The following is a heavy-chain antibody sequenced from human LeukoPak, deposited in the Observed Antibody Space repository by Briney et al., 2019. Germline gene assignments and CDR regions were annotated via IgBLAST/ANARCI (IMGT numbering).Heavy chain of an antibody. J-gene: IGHJ4*02. Sequence: GGSLRLSCAASGFTFSSYSMNWVRQAPGKGLEWVSSISSSSSYIYYADSVKGRFTISRDNAKDPLYLQMNSLRAEDTAVYYCARDPTTYYYDSSGYIDYWGQGTLVTVSS. V-gene: IGHV3-21*01. CDR2: ISSSSSYI. CDR3: ARDPTTYYYDSSGYIDY. D-gene: IGHD3-22*01. CDR1: GFTFSSYS.